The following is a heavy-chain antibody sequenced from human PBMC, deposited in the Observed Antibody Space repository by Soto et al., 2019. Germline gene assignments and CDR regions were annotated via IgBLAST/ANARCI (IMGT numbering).Heavy chain of an antibody. CDR2: IIPIVGTA. J-gene: IGHJ4*02. D-gene: IGHD6-19*01. Sequence: QVQLVQSGAEVKKPGSSVKVSCKASGGTFSSYALSWLRQAPGQGLEWMGGIIPIVGTAHYAQKLQGRVTITADEATSTAYMELSSLRSEDTAVYYCARGSQWVFAYWGQGTLVTVSS. CDR1: GGTFSSYA. CDR3: ARGSQWVFAY. V-gene: IGHV1-69*01.